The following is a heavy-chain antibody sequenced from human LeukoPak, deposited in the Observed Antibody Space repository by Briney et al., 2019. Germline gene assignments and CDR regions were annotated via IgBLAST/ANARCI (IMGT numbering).Heavy chain of an antibody. CDR2: INHSGST. J-gene: IGHJ5*02. V-gene: IGHV4-34*01. Sequence: PSETLSLTCAVYGGSFSGYYWSWIRQPPGKGLEWIGEINHSGSTNYNPSLKSRVTISVDTSKNQFSLKLSSVTAADTAVYYCARVGGDIVVVPAALNWFDPWGQGTLVTVSS. CDR3: ARVGGDIVVVPAALNWFDP. CDR1: GGSFSGYY. D-gene: IGHD2-2*01.